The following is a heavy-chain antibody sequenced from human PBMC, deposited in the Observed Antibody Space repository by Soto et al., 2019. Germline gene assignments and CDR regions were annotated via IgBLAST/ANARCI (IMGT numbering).Heavy chain of an antibody. Sequence: SQTLSLTCTVSGGSISSGGYYWSWIRQHPGKGLEWIGYIYYSGSTYYNPSLKRRVTISVDTYKKQFSLKLSTVTAADTAVYYCARDLGDYYDSTHYGMDVWGQGTTVTVSS. J-gene: IGHJ6*02. CDR2: IYYSGST. V-gene: IGHV4-31*03. D-gene: IGHD3-22*01. CDR1: GGSISSGGYY. CDR3: ARDLGDYYDSTHYGMDV.